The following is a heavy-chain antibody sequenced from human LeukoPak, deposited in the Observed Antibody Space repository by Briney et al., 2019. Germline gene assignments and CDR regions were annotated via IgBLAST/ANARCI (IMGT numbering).Heavy chain of an antibody. Sequence: KASETLSLTCTVSGGSISSYYWSWIRQPPGKGLEWIGYIYYSGSTNYNPSLKSRVTISVDTSKNQFSLKLSSVTAADTAVYYCARGVNYGDLFDYWGQGTLVTVSS. V-gene: IGHV4-59*01. CDR3: ARGVNYGDLFDY. J-gene: IGHJ4*02. D-gene: IGHD4-17*01. CDR2: IYYSGST. CDR1: GGSISSYY.